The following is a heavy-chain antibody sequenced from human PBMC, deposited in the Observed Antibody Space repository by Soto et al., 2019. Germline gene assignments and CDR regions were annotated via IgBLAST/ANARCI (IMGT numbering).Heavy chain of an antibody. Sequence: QVQLQESGPGLVKPSQTLSLTCTVSGGSISSGDYYWSWIRQPPGKGLEWIGYIYYSGSTYYNPSLKSRVTISVDTSKNQFSLKLSSVTAADTAVYYCARAPELYEFWSGYYNWFDPWGQGTLVTVSS. CDR2: IYYSGST. V-gene: IGHV4-30-4*01. D-gene: IGHD3-3*01. CDR3: ARAPELYEFWSGYYNWFDP. J-gene: IGHJ5*02. CDR1: GGSISSGDYY.